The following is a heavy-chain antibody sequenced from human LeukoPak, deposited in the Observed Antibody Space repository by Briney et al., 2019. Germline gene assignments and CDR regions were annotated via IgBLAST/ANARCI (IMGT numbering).Heavy chain of an antibody. Sequence: GESLKISCAASGFTFSSYAMSWVRQAPGKGLEWVSAISGSGGSTYYADSVKGRFTISRDNSKNTLYLQMNSLRAEDTAVYYCAKAVRIFDYWGQGTLVTVSS. CDR2: ISGSGGST. CDR3: AKAVRIFDY. J-gene: IGHJ4*02. V-gene: IGHV3-23*01. CDR1: GFTFSSYA.